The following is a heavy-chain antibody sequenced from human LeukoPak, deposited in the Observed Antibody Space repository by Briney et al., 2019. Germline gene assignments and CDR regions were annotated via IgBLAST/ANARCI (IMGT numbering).Heavy chain of an antibody. CDR1: GGSISGYY. CDR3: ERAPPYYGSLAGYPPGPYYFDY. CDR2: IYYSGST. J-gene: IGHJ4*02. D-gene: IGHD3-9*01. V-gene: IGHV4-59*01. Sequence: KPSETLPLTCTVSGGSISGYYWSWIRQPPGKGLEWIGYIYYSGSTNYNPSLKSRVTISVDTSKNQFSLKLSSVTAADTAVYYCERAPPYYGSLAGYPPGPYYFDYWGQGTLVTVCS.